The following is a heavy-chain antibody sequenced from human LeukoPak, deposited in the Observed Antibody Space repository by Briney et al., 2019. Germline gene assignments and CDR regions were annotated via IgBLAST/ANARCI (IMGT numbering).Heavy chain of an antibody. Sequence: GGSLRLSCAASGFTFSSYSMNWVRQAPGKGLEWVSSISGSSSYIYYADSVKGRFTISRDNAKNSLYLQMNSLRAEDTAVYYCAREVVGASSGDYWGQGTLVTVSS. CDR2: ISGSSSYI. CDR3: AREVVGASSGDY. D-gene: IGHD1-26*01. CDR1: GFTFSSYS. J-gene: IGHJ4*02. V-gene: IGHV3-21*01.